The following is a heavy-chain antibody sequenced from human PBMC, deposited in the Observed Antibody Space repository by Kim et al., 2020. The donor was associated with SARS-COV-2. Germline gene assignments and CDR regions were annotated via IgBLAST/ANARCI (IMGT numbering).Heavy chain of an antibody. CDR2: INYSGNT. J-gene: IGHJ4*02. D-gene: IGHD1-1*01. V-gene: IGHV4-39*01. Sequence: SETLSLTCTVSGDSISRSSNYWGWIRQPPGKGLEWIGSINYSGNTYYNPSLKSRVTISVDTSKNQFSLKMRSVTAADTAVYYCARLVSDNSAVEYLGQGT. CDR1: GDSISRSSNY. CDR3: ARLVSDNSAVEY.